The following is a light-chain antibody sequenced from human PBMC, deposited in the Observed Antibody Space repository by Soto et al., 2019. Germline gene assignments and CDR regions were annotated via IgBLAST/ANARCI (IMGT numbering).Light chain of an antibody. J-gene: IGLJ1*01. Sequence: QSALTQPASVSGSPGQSITISCTGTSSDVGGYNYVSWYQHHPGKAPKLMIYEVTNRPSGVSIRFSGSKSGTTASLTISGLQAVDEADYYCLSFTSSFTYIFGTGTKVTVL. CDR3: LSFTSSFTYI. CDR1: SSDVGGYNY. CDR2: EVT. V-gene: IGLV2-14*01.